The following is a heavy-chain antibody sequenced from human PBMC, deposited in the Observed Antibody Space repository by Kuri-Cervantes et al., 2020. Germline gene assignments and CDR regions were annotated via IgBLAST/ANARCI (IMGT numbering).Heavy chain of an antibody. J-gene: IGHJ4*02. V-gene: IGHV3-21*06. CDR3: GTVRQGRDYYFDY. CDR2: ISSSSSYI. Sequence: GESLKISCEASGFTFSTFLMHWVRQAPGKGLEWVSSISSSSSYIYYADSVKGRFTISRDNSKNMLYLQMNSVRAEDTAVYYCGTVRQGRDYYFDYWGQGILVTVSS. CDR1: GFTFSTFL. D-gene: IGHD3-10*01.